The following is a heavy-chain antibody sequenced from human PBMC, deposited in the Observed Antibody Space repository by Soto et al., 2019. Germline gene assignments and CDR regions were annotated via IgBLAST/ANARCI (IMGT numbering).Heavy chain of an antibody. V-gene: IGHV1-69*01. CDR3: ARGWGYESSDYYYSY. Sequence: QVQLVQSGAEVRKPGSSVKVSCKASGGTFSRHTISWVRQAPGQGLEWIGGIIPMFGTENYAQKFQGRVTNAADERTCGVYMELSGMRSEDTAIYNSARGWGYESSDYYYSYWGQRTLVIFSS. J-gene: IGHJ4*02. CDR2: IIPMFGTE. CDR1: GGTFSRHT. D-gene: IGHD3-22*01.